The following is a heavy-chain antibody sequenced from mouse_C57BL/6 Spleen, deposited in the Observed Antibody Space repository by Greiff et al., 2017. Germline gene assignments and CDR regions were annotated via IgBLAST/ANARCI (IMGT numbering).Heavy chain of an antibody. D-gene: IGHD2-4*01. CDR2: IWWDDDK. J-gene: IGHJ4*01. CDR3: ARIGGYDYDRESFYYYAMDY. Sequence: QVTLKVCGPGILQPSQTLSLTCSFSGFSLSTFGMGVGWIRQPSGKGLEWLAHIWWDDDKYYNPALKSRLTISKDTSKNQVFLKIANVDTADTATYYCARIGGYDYDRESFYYYAMDYWGQGTSVTVSS. CDR1: GFSLSTFGMG. V-gene: IGHV8-8*01.